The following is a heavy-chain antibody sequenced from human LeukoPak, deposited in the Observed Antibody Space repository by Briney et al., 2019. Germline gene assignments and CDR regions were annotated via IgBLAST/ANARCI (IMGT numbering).Heavy chain of an antibody. Sequence: SVKVSCKASGGTFSSYAISWVRQAPGQGLEWMGRIIPILGTANYAQKFQGRVTITADKSTSTAYMELSSLRSEDTAVYYCARAIRSGYDYRSDYWGQGTLVTVSS. CDR3: ARAIRSGYDYRSDY. CDR1: GGTFSSYA. CDR2: IIPILGTA. J-gene: IGHJ4*02. V-gene: IGHV1-69*04. D-gene: IGHD5-12*01.